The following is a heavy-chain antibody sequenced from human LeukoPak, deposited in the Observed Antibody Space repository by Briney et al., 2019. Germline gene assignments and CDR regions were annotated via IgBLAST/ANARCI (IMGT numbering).Heavy chain of an antibody. CDR2: INHSGSA. CDR3: ATMRGYCSSPTCQDS. D-gene: IGHD2-2*01. J-gene: IGHJ4*02. V-gene: IGHV4-34*01. Sequence: SETLSLTCAVYGGPFSGHYWKWIRQPPGKGLEWIGEINHSGSANYSPSLKSRVTLSVDTSKNQFSLKLSSVTAADTAMYYCATMRGYCSSPTCQDSWGQGTLVTVSS. CDR1: GGPFSGHY.